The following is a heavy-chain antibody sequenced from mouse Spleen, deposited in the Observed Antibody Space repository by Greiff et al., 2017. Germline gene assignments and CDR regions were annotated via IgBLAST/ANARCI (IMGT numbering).Heavy chain of an antibody. J-gene: IGHJ2*01. CDR3: ARRESNYVLYYFDY. D-gene: IGHD2-5*01. Sequence: VQLQQSGPELVKPGASVKISCKASGYTFTDYYMNWVKQSHGKSLEWIGDINPNNGGTSYNQKFKGKATLTVDKSSSTAYMELRSLTSEDSAVYYCARRESNYVLYYFDYWGQGTTLTVSS. CDR1: GYTFTDYY. V-gene: IGHV1-26*01. CDR2: INPNNGGT.